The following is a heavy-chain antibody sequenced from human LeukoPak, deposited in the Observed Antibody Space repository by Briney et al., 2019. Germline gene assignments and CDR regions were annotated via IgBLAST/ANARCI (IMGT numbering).Heavy chain of an antibody. J-gene: IGHJ5*02. D-gene: IGHD2-2*01. V-gene: IGHV3-30-3*01. CDR1: GFTFSSYA. CDR3: ARDGVVVPAALSVGWFDP. Sequence: GRSLRLSCAASGFTFSSYAMHWVRQAPGKGLEWVAVISFDGSNKYYADPVKGRFTISRDNSKNTLYLQMNSLRAEDTAVYYCARDGVVVPAALSVGWFDPWGQGTLVTVSS. CDR2: ISFDGSNK.